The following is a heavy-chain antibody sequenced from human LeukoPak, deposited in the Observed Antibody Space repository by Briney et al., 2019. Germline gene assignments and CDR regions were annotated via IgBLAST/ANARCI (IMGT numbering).Heavy chain of an antibody. D-gene: IGHD2-15*01. CDR3: ASGYCSGGSCAVQFDY. J-gene: IGHJ4*02. CDR2: IIPIFGTA. V-gene: IGHV1-69*13. CDR1: GGTFSSYA. Sequence: ASVKVSCKASGGTFSSYAISWVRQAPGQGLEWMGGIIPIFGTANYAQKFQGRVTITADESTSTAYMELSSLRSEGTAVYYCASGYCSGGSCAVQFDYWGQGTLVTVSS.